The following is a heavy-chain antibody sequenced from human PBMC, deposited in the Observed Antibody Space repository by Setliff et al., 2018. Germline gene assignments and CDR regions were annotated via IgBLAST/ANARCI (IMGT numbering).Heavy chain of an antibody. J-gene: IGHJ4*02. CDR2: ISGSAQTT. CDR1: GFTFSSYA. CDR3: AKRGPYCSGGTCHYYFDY. V-gene: IGHV3-23*01. D-gene: IGHD2-15*01. Sequence: GESLKISCAASGFTFSSYAITWVRQAPGKGLEWVSMISGSAQTTYYADSVKGRFTISRDNSKNTVYLEMNSLGAEDTAVYYCAKRGPYCSGGTCHYYFDYWGQGTLVTVS.